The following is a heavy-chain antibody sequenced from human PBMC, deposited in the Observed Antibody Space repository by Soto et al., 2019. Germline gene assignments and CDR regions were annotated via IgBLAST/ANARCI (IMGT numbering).Heavy chain of an antibody. CDR1: GYIFVNYG. D-gene: IGHD3-16*01. V-gene: IGHV1-18*01. Sequence: QVQLVQSGDEVKKPGASVKVSCKASGYIFVNYGIAWVRQAPGQGLEWMGWISPYTGNTDSATKVQGRLTMTTDTSTSTAYMDLGSLTSDGAAVYYCVMVDNYVTPTPQDVWGQGTTVTVSS. CDR2: ISPYTGNT. CDR3: VMVDNYVTPTPQDV. J-gene: IGHJ6*02.